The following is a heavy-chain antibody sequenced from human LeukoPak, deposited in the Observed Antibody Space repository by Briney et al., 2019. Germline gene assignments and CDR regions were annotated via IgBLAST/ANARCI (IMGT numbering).Heavy chain of an antibody. V-gene: IGHV3-30*02. J-gene: IGHJ4*02. Sequence: GGSLRLSCAASGFTFSSYGMHWVRQAPGKGLEWVAFIRYDGSNKYYADSVKGRFTISRDNSKNTLYLQMNSLRAEDTAVYYCAKGALERYYDSSGYYFDYWGQGTLVTVSS. CDR3: AKGALERYYDSSGYYFDY. D-gene: IGHD3-22*01. CDR2: IRYDGSNK. CDR1: GFTFSSYG.